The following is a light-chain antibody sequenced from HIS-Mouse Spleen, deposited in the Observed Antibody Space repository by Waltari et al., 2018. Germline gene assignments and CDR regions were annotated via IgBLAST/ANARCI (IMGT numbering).Light chain of an antibody. J-gene: IGKJ1*01. Sequence: EIVLTQSPGTQSLSPGERATPPCRASQSVSSSYLAWYQQKPGQAPRLLIYGASSRATGIPDRFSGSGSGTDFTLTISRLEPEDFAVYYCQQYGSSPWTFGQGTKVEIK. CDR1: QSVSSSY. CDR2: GAS. V-gene: IGKV3-20*01. CDR3: QQYGSSPWT.